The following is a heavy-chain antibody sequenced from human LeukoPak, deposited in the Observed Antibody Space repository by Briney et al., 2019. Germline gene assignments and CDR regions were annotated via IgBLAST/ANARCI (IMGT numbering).Heavy chain of an antibody. D-gene: IGHD3-16*01. V-gene: IGHV3-30*04. Sequence: GGSLRLSCAASGFAFSSYAMHWVRQAPGKGLEWVAVISYDGSNKYYADSVKGRFTISRDNSKNTLYLQMNSLRAEDTAVYYCARDPGGYYMDVWGKGTTVTVSS. CDR3: ARDPGGYYMDV. CDR2: ISYDGSNK. CDR1: GFAFSSYA. J-gene: IGHJ6*03.